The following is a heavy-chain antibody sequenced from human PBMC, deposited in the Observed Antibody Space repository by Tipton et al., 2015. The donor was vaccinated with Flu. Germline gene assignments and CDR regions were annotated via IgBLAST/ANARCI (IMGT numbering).Heavy chain of an antibody. CDR1: GGSFSTSSYY. J-gene: IGHJ4*02. CDR3: ARLSYYDVDLKNFYFED. V-gene: IGHV4-39*01. Sequence: GLVKPSETLSLTCTVSGGSFSTSSYYWGWIRQSPGKGLEWIGSIYYSGSTHYNPSLKSRVTIFLDTSKNQFSLKLTSMTAADTAVYYCARLSYYDVDLKNFYFEDWGRGTLVTVSS. D-gene: IGHD3-10*02. CDR2: IYYSGST.